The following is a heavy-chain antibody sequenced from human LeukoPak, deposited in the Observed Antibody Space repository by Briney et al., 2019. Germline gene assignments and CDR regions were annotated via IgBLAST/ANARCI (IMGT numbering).Heavy chain of an antibody. J-gene: IGHJ4*02. D-gene: IGHD6-13*01. V-gene: IGHV3-33*01. CDR3: ALGGYSSSWYYFDY. Sequence: PGRSLRLSCAASGFTFSSYGMHWVRQAPGKGLEWVAVIWYDGSNKYYADSVKGRFTISRDNSKNTLYLQMNSLRAEDTAVYYCALGGYSSSWYYFDYWGQGTLVTVSS. CDR1: GFTFSSYG. CDR2: IWYDGSNK.